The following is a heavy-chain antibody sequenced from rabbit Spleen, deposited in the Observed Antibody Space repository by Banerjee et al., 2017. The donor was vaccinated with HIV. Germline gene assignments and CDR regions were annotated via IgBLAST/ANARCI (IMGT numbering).Heavy chain of an antibody. V-gene: IGHV1S45*01. CDR1: RFPFSDKAV. D-gene: IGHD8-1*01. Sequence: QEQLVESRGGLVKPGGSLKLSCTASRFPFSDKAVMCWVRQAPGKGLEWISCIAGSSSGFTYSATWAKGRFTISETSSTTLTLQVTRLTAADTATYFCARDAGTSFSTYGMDLWGQGTLVTVS. CDR3: ARDAGTSFSTYGMDL. J-gene: IGHJ6*01. CDR2: IAGSSSGFT.